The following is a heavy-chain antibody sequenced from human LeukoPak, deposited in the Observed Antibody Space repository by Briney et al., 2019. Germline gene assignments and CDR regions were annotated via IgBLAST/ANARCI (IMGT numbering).Heavy chain of an antibody. Sequence: PGGSLRLSCAATGFNFEDYGMVWIRQAPGKGLEWVSGISWNGAGTDYADSEKGRFTISRDDAKNSLYLQMNSLRAEDTSLYYCARDKWGPDYAGQETLVTVSS. CDR3: ARDKWGPDY. J-gene: IGHJ4*02. CDR2: ISWNGAGT. V-gene: IGHV3-20*04. CDR1: GFNFEDYG. D-gene: IGHD7-27*01.